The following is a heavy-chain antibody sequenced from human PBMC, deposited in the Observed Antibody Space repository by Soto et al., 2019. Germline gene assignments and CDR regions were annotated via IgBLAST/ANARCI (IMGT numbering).Heavy chain of an antibody. CDR3: AVYRASSAY. D-gene: IGHD6-19*01. Sequence: AGGSLRLSCAASGFTFSDHYMDWVRQAPGKGLEWVGRTRNKANSYTTEYAASVKGRFTISRDDSKNSLYLQMNSLRTEDTAVYYCAVYRASSAYWGQGTLVTVSS. CDR1: GFTFSDHY. J-gene: IGHJ4*02. CDR2: TRNKANSYTT. V-gene: IGHV3-72*01.